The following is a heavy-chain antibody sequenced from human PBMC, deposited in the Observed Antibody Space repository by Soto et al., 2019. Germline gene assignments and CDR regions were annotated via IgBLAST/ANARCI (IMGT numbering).Heavy chain of an antibody. V-gene: IGHV1-46*01. CDR3: ARASLPGDLERRDNGFDP. D-gene: IGHD1-1*01. CDR2: INPRDGST. J-gene: IGHJ5*02. CDR1: GYTFTSYF. Sequence: ASVKVSCKASGYTFTSYFMNWVRRAPGQGLEWMGTINPRDGSTTFAQMFRGRVTMTRDTSTSTVYLGLSSLTSEDTAVYYCARASLPGDLERRDNGFDPWGQGTLVTVSS.